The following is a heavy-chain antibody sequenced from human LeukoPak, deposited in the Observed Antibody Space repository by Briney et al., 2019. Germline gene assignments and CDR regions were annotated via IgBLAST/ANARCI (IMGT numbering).Heavy chain of an antibody. CDR3: ARVGSSGWYVHPTLDY. D-gene: IGHD6-19*01. J-gene: IGHJ4*02. V-gene: IGHV1-2*02. CDR2: INPNSGDT. Sequence: VSVKVSCKASGYTFTGYYMHWVRQAPGQGLEWMGWINPNSGDTNYAQKFQGRVTVTRDTSISTAYMELSRLRSDDTAVYHCARVGSSGWYVHPTLDYWGQGTLLTVSS. CDR1: GYTFTGYY.